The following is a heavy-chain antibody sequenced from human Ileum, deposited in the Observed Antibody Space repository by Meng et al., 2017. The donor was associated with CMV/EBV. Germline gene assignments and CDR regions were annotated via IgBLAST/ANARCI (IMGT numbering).Heavy chain of an antibody. CDR1: GITFSGYT. CDR2: IIPILGVA. CDR3: ASDSDTSLGGYYFDF. Sequence: SVKVSCKTSGITFSGYTINWLRQAPGQGLEWMGKIIPILGVANSAQSFQGRLTLTADKYTDTAYMELSSLRSEATAVYFCASDSDTSLGGYYFDFWGQGTLVTVSS. D-gene: IGHD3-9*01. V-gene: IGHV1-69*02. J-gene: IGHJ4*02.